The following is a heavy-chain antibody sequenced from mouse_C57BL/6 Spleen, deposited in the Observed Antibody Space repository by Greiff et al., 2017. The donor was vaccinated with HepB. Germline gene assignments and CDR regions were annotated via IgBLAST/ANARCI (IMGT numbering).Heavy chain of an antibody. V-gene: IGHV1-72*01. D-gene: IGHD1-1*01. CDR3: ARGGYYYGSSYNFDY. CDR2: IDPNSGGT. CDR1: GYTFTSYW. J-gene: IGHJ2*01. Sequence: QVQLKQSGAELVKPGASVKLSCKASGYTFTSYWMHWVKQRPGRGLEWIGRIDPNSGGTKYNEKFKSKATLTVDKPSSTAYMQISSLTSEDSAVYYCARGGYYYGSSYNFDYWGQGTTLTVSS.